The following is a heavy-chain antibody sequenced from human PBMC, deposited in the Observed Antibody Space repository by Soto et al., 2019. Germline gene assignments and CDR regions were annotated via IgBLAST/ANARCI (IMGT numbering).Heavy chain of an antibody. Sequence: EVQLVESGGGLVQPGGSLRLSCVGTGFTFSNHHMTWVRQAPGKGLEWVANINKDGSEKYYVGSVKGRFTISRDNAKNSLYLQMNSLSAEETGIYYCGGDRTVAVWGQGTLVTVSS. CDR3: GGDRTVAV. V-gene: IGHV3-7*01. D-gene: IGHD6-19*01. J-gene: IGHJ4*02. CDR1: GFTFSNHH. CDR2: INKDGSEK.